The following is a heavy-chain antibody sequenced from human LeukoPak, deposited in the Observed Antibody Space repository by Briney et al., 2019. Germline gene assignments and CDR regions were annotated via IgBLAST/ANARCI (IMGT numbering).Heavy chain of an antibody. CDR1: GFTFSSYD. J-gene: IGHJ4*02. Sequence: PGGTLRLSCAASGFTFSSYDMSWIRQAPGKGLEWVSYISSSGSTIYYADSVKGRFTISRDNAKNSLYLQMNSLRAEDTAVYYCARDLVPAAIPFDYWGQGTLVTVSS. V-gene: IGHV3-11*01. CDR2: ISSSGSTI. CDR3: ARDLVPAAIPFDY. D-gene: IGHD2-2*01.